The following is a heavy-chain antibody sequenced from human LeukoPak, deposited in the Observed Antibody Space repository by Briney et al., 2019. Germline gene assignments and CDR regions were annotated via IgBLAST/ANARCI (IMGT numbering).Heavy chain of an antibody. CDR2: IYTGDTP. CDR1: GVSVSNNF. J-gene: IGHJ4*02. CDR3: AKALYGGHDY. Sequence: GGSLRLSCVVSGVSVSNNFITWVRQAPGKGLQWVSVIYTGDTPRYADSVKGRFTISRDNSKNTLSLQMNSLRAEDTAVYYCAKALYGGHDYWGQGTLVTVSS. D-gene: IGHD4-23*01. V-gene: IGHV3-53*01.